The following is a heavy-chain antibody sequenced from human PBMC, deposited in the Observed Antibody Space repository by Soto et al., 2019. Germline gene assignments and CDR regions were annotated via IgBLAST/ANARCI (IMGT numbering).Heavy chain of an antibody. CDR2: IIPILGIG. CDR1: GGTFSSYT. V-gene: IGHV1-69*08. CDR3: ARDACSGGSCYRNWFDP. D-gene: IGHD2-15*01. Sequence: QVQLVQSGAEVKKPGSSVKVSCQASGGTFSSYTISWVLQAPGQGLAWMGRIIPILGIGNYAQKFQGRVTITADKSTSTAYMELSSLRSEDTAVYYCARDACSGGSCYRNWFDPWGQGTLVTVSS. J-gene: IGHJ5*02.